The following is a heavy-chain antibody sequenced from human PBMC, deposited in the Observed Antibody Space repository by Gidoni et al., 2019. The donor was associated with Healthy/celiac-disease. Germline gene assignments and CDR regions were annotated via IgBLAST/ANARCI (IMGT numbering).Heavy chain of an antibody. CDR3: AIFPPMIVVGNPSDY. CDR1: GFTFSSYA. D-gene: IGHD3-22*01. V-gene: IGHV3-23*01. Sequence: EVQLLESGGGLVQPGGSLSLSCAASGFTFSSYAMSWVRQAPGKGLEWVSAISGSGGSTYYADSVKGRFTISRDNSKNTLYLQMNSLRAEDTAVYYCAIFPPMIVVGNPSDYWGQGTLVTVSS. J-gene: IGHJ4*02. CDR2: ISGSGGST.